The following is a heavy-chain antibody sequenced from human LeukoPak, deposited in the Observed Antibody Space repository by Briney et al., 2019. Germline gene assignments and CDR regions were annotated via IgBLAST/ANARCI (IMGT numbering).Heavy chain of an antibody. CDR2: ISWNSGSI. D-gene: IGHD3-10*01. CDR1: GFTFDDYA. CDR3: AKGGELWFGELLPYFDY. V-gene: IGHV3-9*03. J-gene: IGHJ4*02. Sequence: GGSLRLSCAASGFTFDDYAMHWVRQAPGKGLEWVSGISWNSGSIGYADSVKGRFTISRDNAKNSLYLQMNSLRAEDMALYYCAKGGELWFGELLPYFDYWGQGTLVTVSS.